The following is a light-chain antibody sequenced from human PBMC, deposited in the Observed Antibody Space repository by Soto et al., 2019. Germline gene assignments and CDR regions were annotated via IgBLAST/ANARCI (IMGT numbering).Light chain of an antibody. J-gene: IGLJ2*01. CDR2: EVS. V-gene: IGLV2-8*01. CDR1: SSDVGGYNY. Sequence: QSALTQPPSASGSPGQSVTISCTGTSSDVGGYNYVSWYQQHPGKAPKLMIYEVSKRPSGVPYRFSGSKSGNTASLTVSGLQAEDEADYYCASYADSVIFGGGTNVTVL. CDR3: ASYADSVI.